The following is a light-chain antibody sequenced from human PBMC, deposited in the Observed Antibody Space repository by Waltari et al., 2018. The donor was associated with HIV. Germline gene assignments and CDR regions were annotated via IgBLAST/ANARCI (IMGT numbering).Light chain of an antibody. Sequence: QSVLTQPPSASGTLGQRVTISCPGSNSNVGSKPVYWFQQVPGTAPKLLIYRDYHRRSGIPDRFSGSKSGASASLTISGLRSEDEADYYCVAWDDSLSGYVFGTGTKVSVL. V-gene: IGLV1-47*01. CDR3: VAWDDSLSGYV. CDR2: RDY. CDR1: NSNVGSKP. J-gene: IGLJ1*01.